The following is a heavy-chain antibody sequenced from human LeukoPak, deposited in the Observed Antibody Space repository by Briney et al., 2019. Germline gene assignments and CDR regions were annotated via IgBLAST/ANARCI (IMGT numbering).Heavy chain of an antibody. CDR2: IYTSGST. CDR1: GGSISSYY. J-gene: IGHJ4*02. CDR3: AREASGYCSSTSCSYFDY. D-gene: IGHD2-2*01. V-gene: IGHV4-4*07. Sequence: PSETLSLTCTVSGGSISSYYWSWIRQPAGKGLEWIGRIYTSGSTNYNPSLKSRVTISVDKSKNQFSMKLSSVTAADTAVYYCAREASGYCSSTSCSYFDYWGQGTLVTVSS.